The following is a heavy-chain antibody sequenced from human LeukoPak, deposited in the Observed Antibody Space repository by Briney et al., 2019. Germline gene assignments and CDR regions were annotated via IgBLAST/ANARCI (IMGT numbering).Heavy chain of an antibody. CDR3: ARVPGTTGD. Sequence: SVKVSCMASGYTFSGHYMHWVRQAPGQGLEWMGGIIPIFGTANYAQKFQGRVTITADESTSTAYMELSSLRSEDTAVYYCARVPGTTGDWGQGTLVTVSS. V-gene: IGHV1-69*13. J-gene: IGHJ4*02. CDR2: IIPIFGTA. D-gene: IGHD1-7*01. CDR1: GYTFSGHY.